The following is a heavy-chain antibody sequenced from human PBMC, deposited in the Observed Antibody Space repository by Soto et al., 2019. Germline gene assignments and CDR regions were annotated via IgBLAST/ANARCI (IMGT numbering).Heavy chain of an antibody. CDR3: ATQNPGSFHFDC. CDR2: INHSGNT. V-gene: IGHV4-34*01. CDR1: GGSFSGYY. D-gene: IGHD3-10*01. J-gene: IGHJ4*02. Sequence: SETLSLTCAVYGGSFSGYYWTWIRQPPGTGLEWIGEINHSGNTNYNPSLKSRVLISLDKSKNHFSVNLNSVTAADTAVYYCATQNPGSFHFDCWGQGHLVTVSS.